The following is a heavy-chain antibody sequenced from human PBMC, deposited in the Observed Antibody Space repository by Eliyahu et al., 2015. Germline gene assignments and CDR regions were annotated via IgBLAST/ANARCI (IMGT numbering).Heavy chain of an antibody. J-gene: IGHJ5*02. Sequence: QVQLQESGPGLVKPSETLSLTCTVSGGSISSTFWTWIRQPAGKGLEWIGRIYSSGSTNYNPSPKSRVTMSADTSKNQFSLKLSSVTAADTAVYYCARDLEAVAGRAFDPWGQGTLVTVSS. V-gene: IGHV4-4*07. CDR2: IYSSGST. CDR1: GGSISSTF. D-gene: IGHD6-19*01. CDR3: ARDLEAVAGRAFDP.